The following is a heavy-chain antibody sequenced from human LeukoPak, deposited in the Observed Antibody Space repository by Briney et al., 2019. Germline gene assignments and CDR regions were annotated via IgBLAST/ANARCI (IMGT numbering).Heavy chain of an antibody. CDR1: GFTFSDYY. V-gene: IGHV3-11*04. CDR2: ISSSGSTI. Sequence: GGSLRLSCAASGFTFSDYYMSWIRQAPGKGLEWVSYISSSGSTIYYADSVKGRFTISRDNAKNSLYLQMNSLRAEDTAVYYCARVGGGPHYDILTGYYNRRRGEEYYFDYWGQGTLVTVSS. J-gene: IGHJ4*02. D-gene: IGHD3-9*01. CDR3: ARVGGGPHYDILTGYYNRRRGEEYYFDY.